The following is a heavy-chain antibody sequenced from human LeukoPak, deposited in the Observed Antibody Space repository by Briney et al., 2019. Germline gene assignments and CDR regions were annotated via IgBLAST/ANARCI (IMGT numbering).Heavy chain of an antibody. CDR1: GYFISSGYY. Sequence: SETLSLTCAVSGYFISSGYYWGWIRQPPGKGLEWIGTIYHSGSTYYNPSLKSRVTMSVDTSKNHFSLKLSSVTAADTAVYCCARLSGYWGQGNLVTVSS. CDR3: ARLSGY. V-gene: IGHV4-38-2*01. J-gene: IGHJ4*02. CDR2: IYHSGST.